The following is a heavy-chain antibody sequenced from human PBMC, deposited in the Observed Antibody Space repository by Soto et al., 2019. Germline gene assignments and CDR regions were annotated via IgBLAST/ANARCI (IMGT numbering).Heavy chain of an antibody. V-gene: IGHV4-31*03. D-gene: IGHD3-22*01. CDR1: GDSITSGENY. J-gene: IGHJ2*01. Sequence: QVQLQESGPGLVRPSQTLSLICTVSGDSITSGENYWSWIRQHPETGLEWIGFIHYNGATYYHPSLKSRATISIDTSKNQFSLRVSSVTAADTAVYYCARDPNSYYHDRSACFDLWGRGTLVTVSS. CDR3: ARDPNSYYHDRSACFDL. CDR2: IHYNGAT.